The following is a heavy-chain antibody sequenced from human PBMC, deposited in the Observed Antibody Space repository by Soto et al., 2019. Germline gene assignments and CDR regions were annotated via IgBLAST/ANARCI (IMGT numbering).Heavy chain of an antibody. V-gene: IGHV1-46*01. CDR3: ARMGPYYGSGSFSSY. Sequence: QVQLVQSGAEVKKPGASVKVSCKASGYTFTSYYMHWVRQAPGQGLECMGMINRNGGSTSLAQKFQDRVTMTSDTSTRTVYMELRSLTSEATAVYFCARMGPYYGSGSFSSYWRQGTLVTVSS. J-gene: IGHJ4*02. D-gene: IGHD3-10*01. CDR2: INRNGGST. CDR1: GYTFTSYY.